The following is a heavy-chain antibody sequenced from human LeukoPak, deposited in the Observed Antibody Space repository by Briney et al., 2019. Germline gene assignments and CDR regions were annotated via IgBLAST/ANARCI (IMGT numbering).Heavy chain of an antibody. CDR3: ARDLGIAVAGTGNWFDP. CDR2: INPNSGGT. J-gene: IGHJ5*02. D-gene: IGHD6-19*01. Sequence: ASVKVSCKASGYTFTGYYMHWVRQAPGQGLEWMGWINPNSGGTNYAQKFQGWVTMTRDTSISTAYMELSRLRSDDTAVYYCARDLGIAVAGTGNWFDPWGQGTLVTVSS. CDR1: GYTFTGYY. V-gene: IGHV1-2*04.